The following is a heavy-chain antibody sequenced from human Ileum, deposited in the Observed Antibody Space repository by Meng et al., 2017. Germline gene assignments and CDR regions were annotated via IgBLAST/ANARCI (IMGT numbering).Heavy chain of an antibody. D-gene: IGHD3-10*01. J-gene: IGHJ4*02. CDR1: GDSINRGDHY. CDR2: IYSSGRT. V-gene: IGHV4-30-4*01. CDR3: AKATYLGSGYYFDY. Sequence: QVQLQESGPGLVKPSLTLSRTCAVSGDSINRGDHYWTWLRQPLGEGPEWMGYIYSSGRTYYTPSLKGRLTISADTSQSTFSLKLNAVTATDTAVYFCAKATYLGSGYYFDYWGQGALVTVSS.